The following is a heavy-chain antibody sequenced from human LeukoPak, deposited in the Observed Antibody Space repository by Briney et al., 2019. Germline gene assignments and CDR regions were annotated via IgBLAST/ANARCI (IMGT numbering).Heavy chain of an antibody. CDR1: GYTSTTYA. CDR3: ASLATPFDP. CDR2: IITMLGTT. Sequence: SVKVSCKASGYTSTTYAMNWVRQAPGQGLEWMGGIITMLGTTNYAQSFQDRVTITADESTSTAYMELSSLRSDDTAVYYCASLATPFDPWGQGTLVTVSS. D-gene: IGHD1-26*01. J-gene: IGHJ5*02. V-gene: IGHV1-69*13.